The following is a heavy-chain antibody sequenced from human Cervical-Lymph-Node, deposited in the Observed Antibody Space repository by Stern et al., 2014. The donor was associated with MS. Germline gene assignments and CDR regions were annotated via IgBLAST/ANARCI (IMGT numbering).Heavy chain of an antibody. J-gene: IGHJ6*02. D-gene: IGHD5-12*01. CDR2: IIPKFPTA. CDR3: ARANIAPTLYYGMDV. CDR1: GGTLSKYA. Sequence: VQLVQSGAEVKKPGSSVKVSCKASGGTLSKYAFSWVRQAPGQGLEWIGGIIPKFPTANHAQKFQDRVTVTADESTSTVYMELTNLRSEDTAVYYCARANIAPTLYYGMDVWGQGTTLTVSS. V-gene: IGHV1-69*01.